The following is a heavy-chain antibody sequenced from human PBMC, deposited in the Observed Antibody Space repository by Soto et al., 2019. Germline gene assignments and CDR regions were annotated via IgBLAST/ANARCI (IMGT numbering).Heavy chain of an antibody. CDR1: GFTFSDYY. Sequence: QVRMVESGGALVKPGGSLRLSCAASGFTFSDYYMSWIRQAPGQGLEWLSYISSRGDTIYYADSVKGRFTISRDNDKTSLYLQMNSLRAEDTAVYYCARSGFNYGFGYYFDYWGQGTLVTVSS. J-gene: IGHJ4*02. CDR2: ISSRGDTI. D-gene: IGHD5-18*01. V-gene: IGHV3-11*01. CDR3: ARSGFNYGFGYYFDY.